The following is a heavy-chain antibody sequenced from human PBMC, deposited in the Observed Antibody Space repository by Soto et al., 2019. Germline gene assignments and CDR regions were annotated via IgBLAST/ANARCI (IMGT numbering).Heavy chain of an antibody. Sequence: GGSLRLSCAASGFTFSSYAMSWVRQAPGKGLEWVSAISGSGGSTYYADSEKGRFTISRDISKNTLYLQMNCLRGEDKAVYYCAKTSGYDILTGYSGMDVWGQGTTVTVSS. D-gene: IGHD3-9*01. J-gene: IGHJ6*02. CDR3: AKTSGYDILTGYSGMDV. V-gene: IGHV3-23*01. CDR1: GFTFSSYA. CDR2: ISGSGGST.